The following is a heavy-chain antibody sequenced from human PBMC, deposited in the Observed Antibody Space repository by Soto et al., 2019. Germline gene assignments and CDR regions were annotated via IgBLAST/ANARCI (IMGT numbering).Heavy chain of an antibody. Sequence: GGSLRLSCAASGFTFSSYGMHWVRQAPGKGLEWVAVISYDGSNKYYADSVKGRFTISRDNSKNTLYLQMNSLRAEDTAVYYCAKGPHTRYCSGGSCYYFDYWGQGTLVTVSS. CDR1: GFTFSSYG. CDR3: AKGPHTRYCSGGSCYYFDY. CDR2: ISYDGSNK. V-gene: IGHV3-30*18. J-gene: IGHJ4*02. D-gene: IGHD2-15*01.